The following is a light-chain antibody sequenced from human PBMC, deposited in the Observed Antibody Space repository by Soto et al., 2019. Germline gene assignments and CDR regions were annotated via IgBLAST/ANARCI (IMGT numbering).Light chain of an antibody. CDR3: SSFTTSSTLVV. CDR2: EVT. CDR1: SSDIGGYNF. Sequence: QSALTQPASVSGSPGQSITISFTGTSSDIGGYNFVSWYQHHPGTAPKLMIYEVTNRPSGVSSRFSGSKSGNTASLTISGLQTEDEADYYCSSFTTSSTLVVFGGGTQLTFL. V-gene: IGLV2-14*01. J-gene: IGLJ2*01.